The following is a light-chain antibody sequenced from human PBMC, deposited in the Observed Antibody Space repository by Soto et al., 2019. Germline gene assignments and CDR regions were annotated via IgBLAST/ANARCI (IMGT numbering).Light chain of an antibody. J-gene: IGKJ5*01. CDR3: QQGNSFPLS. Sequence: DIQMTQSPSSVSASVGDRVTITCRARQSITSWLAWYQQKPGKAPKLLISAAANLQSGVPSRFSGSGSGTDFTLTISSLQPEDFATYYCQQGNSFPLSFGQGTRLEIK. V-gene: IGKV1-12*01. CDR1: QSITSW. CDR2: AAA.